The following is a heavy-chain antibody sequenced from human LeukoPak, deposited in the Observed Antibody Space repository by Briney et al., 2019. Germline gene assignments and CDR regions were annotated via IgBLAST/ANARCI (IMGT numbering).Heavy chain of an antibody. CDR1: GFTFSSYA. J-gene: IGHJ6*02. V-gene: IGHV3-23*01. Sequence: GGSLRLSCAASGFTFSSYAMSWVRQAPGKGLEWVSAISGSGGSTYYADSVKGRFTISRDNSKNTLYLQMNSLRAEDTAVYYCAKDRIAVAGLYYYYVMDVWGQGTTVTVSS. D-gene: IGHD6-19*01. CDR2: ISGSGGST. CDR3: AKDRIAVAGLYYYYVMDV.